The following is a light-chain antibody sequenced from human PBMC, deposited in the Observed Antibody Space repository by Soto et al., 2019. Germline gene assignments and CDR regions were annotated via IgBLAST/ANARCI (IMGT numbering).Light chain of an antibody. J-gene: IGKJ4*01. V-gene: IGKV3D-15*01. CDR2: DSS. CDR1: QGIGST. CDR3: QPYNNWTLT. Sequence: EIVLTQSTAALSVSPGERVTLSCRDSQGIGSTLAWYQQKPGQTPRLLIYDSSTRETGIPARFSGSGSGTEFTLTINGLQSEDFAVYDCQPYNNWTLTFGGGTKVDIK.